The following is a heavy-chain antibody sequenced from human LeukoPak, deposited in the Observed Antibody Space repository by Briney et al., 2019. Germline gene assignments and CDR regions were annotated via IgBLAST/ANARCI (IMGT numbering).Heavy chain of an antibody. CDR3: ARKGFTVSYYFLDY. J-gene: IGHJ4*02. CDR2: VYATGST. Sequence: SETLSLTCDVSGDSFKNYWWGWVRQPPGKGLEWIGRVYATGSTRFNPSLKSRLTMSMDTSTNQLSLKLTSVTAADTAVYFCARKGFTVSYYFLDYWSQGTLVAVSS. V-gene: IGHV4-4*07. D-gene: IGHD3-10*01. CDR1: GDSFKNYW.